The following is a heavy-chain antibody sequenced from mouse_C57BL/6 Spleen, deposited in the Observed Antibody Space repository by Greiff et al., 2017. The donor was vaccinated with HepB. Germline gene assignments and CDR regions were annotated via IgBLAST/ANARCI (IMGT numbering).Heavy chain of an antibody. CDR2: IYPGDGDT. CDR1: GYAFSSYW. J-gene: IGHJ3*01. D-gene: IGHD2-4*01. Sequence: QVHVKQSGAELVKPGASVKISCKASGYAFSSYWMNWVKQRPGKGLEWIGQIYPGDGDTNYNGKFKGKATLTADKSSSTAYMQLSSLTSEDSAVYFCARGGDYDPAWFAYWGQGTLVTVSA. V-gene: IGHV1-80*01. CDR3: ARGGDYDPAWFAY.